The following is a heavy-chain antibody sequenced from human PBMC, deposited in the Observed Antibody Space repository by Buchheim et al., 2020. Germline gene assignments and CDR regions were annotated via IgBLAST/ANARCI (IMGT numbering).Heavy chain of an antibody. CDR2: IYYSGST. J-gene: IGHJ6*02. D-gene: IGHD3-3*01. V-gene: IGHV4-61*01. CDR3: AREGYDFWSGYFGYYYYGMDV. CDR1: GGSVSSGSYY. Sequence: QVQLQESGPGLVKPSETLSLTCTVSGGSVSSGSYYWSWIRQPPGKGLEWIGYIYYSGSTNYTPSLKSRVTISVDPSKNQFSLKLSSVTAADTAVYYCAREGYDFWSGYFGYYYYGMDVWGQETT.